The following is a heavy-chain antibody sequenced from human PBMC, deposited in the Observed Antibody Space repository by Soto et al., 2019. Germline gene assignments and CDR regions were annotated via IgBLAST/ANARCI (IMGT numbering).Heavy chain of an antibody. D-gene: IGHD3-10*01. V-gene: IGHV3-7*04. CDR2: ILQDGRDK. CDR3: TTELGFGDRGDY. J-gene: IGHJ4*02. Sequence: EVQLVESGGGLVQPGGSLRLSCAASGFTFSRFWMRWVRQAPGKGLEWVANILQDGRDKYYVDSVKGRFTISRDNAKNSLYLQMNSLRVEDPAVYYCTTELGFGDRGDYWGQGTLVTVSS. CDR1: GFTFSRFW.